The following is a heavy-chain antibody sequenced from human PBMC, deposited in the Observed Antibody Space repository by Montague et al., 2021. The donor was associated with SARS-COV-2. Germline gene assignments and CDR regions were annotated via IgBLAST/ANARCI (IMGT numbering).Heavy chain of an antibody. V-gene: IGHV4-34*01. Sequence: SETLSLTCARHVSWYSDSYRRSIRLNSRQHVKSYAESGHRGKTKYNPSLQSRVIISVDRSKNQFSLQLTYVIAADAAVYYCAKVGGFGASASDWGQGTLVTVSS. CDR1: VSWYSDSY. CDR3: AKVGGFGASASD. J-gene: IGHJ4*02. CDR2: SGHRGKT. D-gene: IGHD3-10*01.